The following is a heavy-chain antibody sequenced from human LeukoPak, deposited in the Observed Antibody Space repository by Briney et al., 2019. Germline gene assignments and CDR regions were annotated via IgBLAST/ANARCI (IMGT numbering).Heavy chain of an antibody. CDR1: GDSFSSNSAA. CDR3: AREIGEQWLAPYYYYYMDV. J-gene: IGHJ6*03. D-gene: IGHD6-19*01. Sequence: SQTLSLTCAISGDSFSSNSAAWNWIRQSPSRGLEWLGRTYYRSKWYNDYAVSVKSLITINPDTSKNQFSLQLNSVTPEDTAVYYCAREIGEQWLAPYYYYYMDVWGKGTTVTISS. CDR2: TYYRSKWYN. V-gene: IGHV6-1*01.